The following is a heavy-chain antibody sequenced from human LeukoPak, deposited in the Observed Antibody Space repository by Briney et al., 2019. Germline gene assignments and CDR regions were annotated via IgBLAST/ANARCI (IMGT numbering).Heavy chain of an antibody. CDR3: ARALLYCSGGSCYSGVLFDY. CDR2: VYYSGST. Sequence: GSLRLSCAASGFTFTSYVINWIRQPPGKGLEWIGYVYYSGSTSYNPSLKSRVTTSVDTSKNQFSLKLSSVTAADTAVYFCARALLYCSGGSCYSGVLFDYWGQGSLVTVSS. CDR1: GFTFTSYV. V-gene: IGHV4-59*01. J-gene: IGHJ4*02. D-gene: IGHD2-15*01.